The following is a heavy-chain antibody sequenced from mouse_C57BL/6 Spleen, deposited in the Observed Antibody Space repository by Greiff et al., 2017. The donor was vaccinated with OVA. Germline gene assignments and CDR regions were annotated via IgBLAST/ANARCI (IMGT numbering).Heavy chain of an antibody. CDR1: GFNIKDDY. Sequence: EVQLQQSGAELVRPGASVKLSCTASGFNIKDDYMHWVKQRPEQGLEWIGWIDPANGDTEYAPKFQGKATITADTSSNTAYLQLSSLTSEDTAVYYYTVYDGCDRDYWGQGTTLTVSS. D-gene: IGHD2-3*01. CDR2: IDPANGDT. J-gene: IGHJ2*01. CDR3: TVYDGCDRDY. V-gene: IGHV14-4*01.